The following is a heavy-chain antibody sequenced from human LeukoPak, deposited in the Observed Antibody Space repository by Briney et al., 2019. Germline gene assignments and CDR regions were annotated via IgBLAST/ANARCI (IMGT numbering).Heavy chain of an antibody. CDR2: IYHSGST. D-gene: IGHD3-10*01. Sequence: SETLSLTCAVYGGSFSGYYWSWIRQPPGKGLEWIGSIYHSGSTYYNPSLKSRVTISVDTSKNQFSLKLSSVTAADTAVYYCARRNGDIYYGSGSSEIDYWGQGTLVTVSS. CDR1: GGSFSGYY. V-gene: IGHV4-34*01. J-gene: IGHJ4*02. CDR3: ARRNGDIYYGSGSSEIDY.